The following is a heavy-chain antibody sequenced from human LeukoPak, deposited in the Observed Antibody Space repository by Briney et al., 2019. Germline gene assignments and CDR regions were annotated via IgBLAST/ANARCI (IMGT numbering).Heavy chain of an antibody. Sequence: SETLSLTCAVYGGSFSGYYWSWIRQPPGKGLEWIGSIYYSGTTYYNPSLKSRVTISVDTSKNQFSLKLSSVTAADTAVYYCARDRWVGITMVRGLDYWGQGTLVTVSS. J-gene: IGHJ4*02. CDR3: ARDRWVGITMVRGLDY. CDR1: GGSFSGYY. CDR2: IYYSGTT. D-gene: IGHD3-10*01. V-gene: IGHV4-34*01.